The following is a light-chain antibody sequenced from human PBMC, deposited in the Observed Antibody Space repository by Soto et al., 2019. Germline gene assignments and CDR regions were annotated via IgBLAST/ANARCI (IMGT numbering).Light chain of an antibody. CDR2: GAS. Sequence: EIVMTQSPVTLSVSPGERATLSCRASQSVSSNLAWYQQKPGQAPRLLIYGASTRATAIPARFSGSGSGTEYTLIISKLQSEGFAVSYCQQYNNWTPLTFGGGNNVEIK. CDR1: QSVSSN. J-gene: IGKJ4*01. CDR3: QQYNNWTPLT. V-gene: IGKV3-15*01.